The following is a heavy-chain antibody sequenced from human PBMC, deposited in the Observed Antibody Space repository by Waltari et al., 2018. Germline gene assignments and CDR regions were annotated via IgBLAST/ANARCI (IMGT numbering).Heavy chain of an antibody. CDR2: INHSGST. D-gene: IGHD2-8*01. V-gene: IGHV4-34*01. Sequence: QVQLQQWGAGLLKPSETLSLTCAVYGGSFSGYYWRWIRQPPGTGLEWIGEINHSGSTNYNPSLKNRVTISVDTSKNQFSLKLSSVTAADTAVFYCARGDIVLMVYARTRRWFDPWGQGTLVTVSS. J-gene: IGHJ5*02. CDR3: ARGDIVLMVYARTRRWFDP. CDR1: GGSFSGYY.